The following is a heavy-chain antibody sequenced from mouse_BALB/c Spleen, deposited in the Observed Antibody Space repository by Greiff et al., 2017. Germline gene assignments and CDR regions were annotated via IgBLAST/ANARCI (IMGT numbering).Heavy chain of an antibody. V-gene: IGHV14-3*02. CDR1: GFNIKDTY. Sequence: EVQLQQSGAELVKPGASVKLSCTASGFNIKDTYMHWVKQRPEQGLEWIGRIDPANGNTKYDPKFQGKATITADTSSNTAYLQLSSLTSEDTAVYDCAHYYGSSYWYFDVWGAGTTVTVSS. J-gene: IGHJ1*01. D-gene: IGHD1-1*01. CDR2: IDPANGNT. CDR3: AHYYGSSYWYFDV.